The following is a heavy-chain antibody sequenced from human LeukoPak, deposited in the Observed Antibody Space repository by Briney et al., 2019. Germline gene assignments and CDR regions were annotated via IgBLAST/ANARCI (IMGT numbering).Heavy chain of an antibody. D-gene: IGHD4-23*01. J-gene: IGHJ4*02. V-gene: IGHV3-53*01. CDR3: ATGADRWNYFDY. CDR1: GLTVSSNF. Sequence: PGGSLRLSCAASGLTVSSNFLSWVRQAPGKGLEWVSVIYSGGKTYYADSVKGRFTISRDNSKNTLYLQMNSLRAEDTAVYYCATGADRWNYFDYWGQGTLVTVSS. CDR2: IYSGGKT.